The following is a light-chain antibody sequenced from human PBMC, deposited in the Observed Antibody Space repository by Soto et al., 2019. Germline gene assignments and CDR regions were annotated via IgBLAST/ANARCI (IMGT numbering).Light chain of an antibody. CDR3: CSYAGSSTLYV. CDR2: EVN. J-gene: IGLJ1*01. Sequence: QSVLTQPASVSGSPGQSITISCTGTSSDVGSYNLVSWYQQHPGKAPKLMIYEVNKRPSGVSNRFSGSKSGNTASLTISVLQAEDEADYYCCSYAGSSTLYVFGTGTKVTVL. V-gene: IGLV2-23*02. CDR1: SSDVGSYNL.